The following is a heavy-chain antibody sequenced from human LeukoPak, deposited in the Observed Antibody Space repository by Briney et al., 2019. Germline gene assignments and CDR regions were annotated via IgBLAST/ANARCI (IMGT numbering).Heavy chain of an antibody. Sequence: RSLRLSCAASGFTFDDYAMHWVRQAPGKGLEWVSGISWNSGSIGYADSVKGRFTISRDNAKNSLYLQMNSLRAEDTALYYCAKDYDILIGRGLDPWGQGTLVTVSS. CDR1: GFTFDDYA. V-gene: IGHV3-9*01. CDR2: ISWNSGSI. CDR3: AKDYDILIGRGLDP. D-gene: IGHD3-9*01. J-gene: IGHJ5*02.